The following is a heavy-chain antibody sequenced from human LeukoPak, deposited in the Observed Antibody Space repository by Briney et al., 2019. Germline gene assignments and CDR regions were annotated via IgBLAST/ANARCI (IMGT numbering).Heavy chain of an antibody. Sequence: PGGALRLSCALSGFTFSNHGMSWVRQAPRKGVDRVSTTCGTGVSTYYADTVKGQFTNSRDNSKNMVYLQMDSLKAEDTAVYYCAKLNSYGDYWGQGTLVTISS. D-gene: IGHD5-18*01. V-gene: IGHV3-23*01. CDR1: GFTFSNHG. CDR2: TCGTGVST. J-gene: IGHJ4*02. CDR3: AKLNSYGDY.